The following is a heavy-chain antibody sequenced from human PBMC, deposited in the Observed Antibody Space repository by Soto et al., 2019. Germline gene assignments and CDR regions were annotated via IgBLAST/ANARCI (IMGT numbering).Heavy chain of an antibody. CDR3: VGQGIGNLRSLGDV. J-gene: IGHJ6*02. V-gene: IGHV4-59*08. D-gene: IGHD1-1*01. Sequence: QVQLQQSGPGLLKPSETLSLTCSVSSGPSSSHNWGWIRQPPGRGLEWIGYIYSTGGTSYNPPLNALATFSADTCTSYISRTLTSEPAGARAGYNCVGQGIGNLRSLGDVRVQAMRVRVSS. CDR1: SGPSSSHN. CDR2: IYSTGGT.